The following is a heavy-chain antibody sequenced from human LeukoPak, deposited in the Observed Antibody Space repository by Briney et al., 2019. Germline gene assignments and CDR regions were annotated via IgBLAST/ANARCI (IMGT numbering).Heavy chain of an antibody. Sequence: VASVKVSCKASGYTFTSYGISWVRQAPGQGLEWMGWISTYNGNTNYAQKLQGRVTMTTDTSTSTAYMELRSLRSDDTAVYYCARGGSSSWYGHLDVHFDYWGQGTLVTVSS. D-gene: IGHD6-13*01. CDR2: ISTYNGNT. CDR1: GYTFTSYG. V-gene: IGHV1-18*01. CDR3: ARGGSSSWYGHLDVHFDY. J-gene: IGHJ4*02.